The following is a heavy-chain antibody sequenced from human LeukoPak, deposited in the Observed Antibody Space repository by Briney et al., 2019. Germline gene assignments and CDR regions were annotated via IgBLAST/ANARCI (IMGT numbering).Heavy chain of an antibody. CDR3: ARDTARGGSGY. J-gene: IGHJ4*02. V-gene: IGHV3-20*04. CDR2: INWNGGST. D-gene: IGHD3-10*01. Sequence: GGSPRLSCAASGFTFSSYWMSWVRQAPGKGLEWVSGINWNGGSTGYADSVKGRFTISRDNAKNSLYLQMNSLRAEDTAVYYCARDTARGGSGYWGQGTLVTVSS. CDR1: GFTFSSYW.